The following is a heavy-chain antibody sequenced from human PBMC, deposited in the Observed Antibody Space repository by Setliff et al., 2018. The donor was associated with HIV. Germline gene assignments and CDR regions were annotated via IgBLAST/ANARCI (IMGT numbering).Heavy chain of an antibody. CDR3: ARVSRGGSSPGWFDP. D-gene: IGHD6-6*01. J-gene: IGHJ5*02. CDR2: IYQNGLT. CDR1: GDSISSRNW. Sequence: SETLSLTCAVTGDSISSRNWWSWVRQAPGKGLQWIGEIYQNGLTNYSPSLKSRVSMSLDKSKNQFSLKMTSVTAADTAVYYCARVSRGGSSPGWFDPWGQGTLVTVSS. V-gene: IGHV4-4*02.